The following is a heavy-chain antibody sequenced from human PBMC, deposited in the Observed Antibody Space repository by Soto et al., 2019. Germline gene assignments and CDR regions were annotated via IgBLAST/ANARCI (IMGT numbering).Heavy chain of an antibody. CDR2: IYYSGSS. D-gene: IGHD5-12*01. V-gene: IGHV4-59*12. Sequence: SETLSLTCTVSGGSISSYYWNWIRQPPGKGLEWIGDIYYSGSSTYNPSLKSRVTISVDLSQNQFSLNLTSVTAADTAVYFCATNRGFDFYYFDSWGQGTPVTVSS. CDR1: GGSISSYY. J-gene: IGHJ4*02. CDR3: ATNRGFDFYYFDS.